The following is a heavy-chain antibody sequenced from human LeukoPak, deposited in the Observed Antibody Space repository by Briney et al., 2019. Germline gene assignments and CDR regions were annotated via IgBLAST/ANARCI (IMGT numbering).Heavy chain of an antibody. CDR1: GFTFSSYA. V-gene: IGHV3-23*01. Sequence: GGSLRLSCAASGFTFSSYAMSWVRQAPGKGLEWVSVISGSGGSTYYADSVKGRFTISRDNSKNTLYLQMNSLRAEDTAFYYCAKSHYYDSSGYYLPFDYWGQGTLVTVSS. CDR2: ISGSGGST. D-gene: IGHD3-22*01. CDR3: AKSHYYDSSGYYLPFDY. J-gene: IGHJ4*02.